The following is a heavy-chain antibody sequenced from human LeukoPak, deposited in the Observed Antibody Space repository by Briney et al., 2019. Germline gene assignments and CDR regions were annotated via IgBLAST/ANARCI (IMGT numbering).Heavy chain of an antibody. CDR1: GYRFTSYW. D-gene: IGHD5-18*01. V-gene: IGHV5-51*01. Sequence: GASLKISCKGSGYRFTSYWIGWVRQLPGKGLEWMGIIYPGDSDTRYSPSFQGQVTISADKSISTAYLQWSSLKASDTAMYYCARWERYSYGYVHFDYWGQGTLVTVSS. CDR2: IYPGDSDT. CDR3: ARWERYSYGYVHFDY. J-gene: IGHJ4*02.